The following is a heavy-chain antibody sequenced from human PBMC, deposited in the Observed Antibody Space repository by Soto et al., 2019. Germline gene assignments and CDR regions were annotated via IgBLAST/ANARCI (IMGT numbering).Heavy chain of an antibody. J-gene: IGHJ6*02. CDR1: GGTFSSYA. CDR3: ASFDCSSTSCSYYYYYGMDV. D-gene: IGHD2-2*01. CDR2: IIPIFGTA. V-gene: IGHV1-69*06. Sequence: ASVKVSCKASGGTFSSYAISWVRQAPGQGLEWMGGIIPIFGTANYAQKFQGRVTITADKSTSTAYMELSSLRSEDTAVYYCASFDCSSTSCSYYYYYGMDVWGQGTTVTVCS.